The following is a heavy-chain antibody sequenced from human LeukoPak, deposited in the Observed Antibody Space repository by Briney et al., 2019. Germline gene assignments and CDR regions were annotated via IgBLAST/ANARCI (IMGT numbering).Heavy chain of an antibody. CDR2: INHSGST. Sequence: SETLSLTCTVSGGSISGYYWSWIRQPPGKGLEWIGEINHSGSTNYNPSLKSRVTISVDTSKNQFSLKLSFVTAADTAVYYCASHYNYVYYYGMDVWGQGTTVTVSS. D-gene: IGHD5-24*01. J-gene: IGHJ6*02. V-gene: IGHV4-34*01. CDR3: ASHYNYVYYYGMDV. CDR1: GGSISGYY.